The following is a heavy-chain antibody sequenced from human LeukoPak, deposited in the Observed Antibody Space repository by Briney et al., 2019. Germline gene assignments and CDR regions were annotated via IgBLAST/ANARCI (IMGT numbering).Heavy chain of an antibody. CDR1: GYTFTGYY. J-gene: IGHJ4*02. CDR2: INPNSGGT. Sequence: VASVKVSCKASGYTFTGYYMHWVRQAPGQGLEWMAWINPNSGGTNYAQKFQGRVTMTRDTSISTAYMELSRLRSDDTAVYYCARDQQLVLSPTNDYWGQGTLVTVSS. D-gene: IGHD6-13*01. V-gene: IGHV1-2*02. CDR3: ARDQQLVLSPTNDY.